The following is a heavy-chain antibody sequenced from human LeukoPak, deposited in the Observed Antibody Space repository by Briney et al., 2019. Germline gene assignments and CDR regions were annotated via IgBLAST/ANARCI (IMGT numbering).Heavy chain of an antibody. J-gene: IGHJ4*02. CDR2: IYYSGST. D-gene: IGHD3-16*01. CDR1: GGSISSYY. CDR3: ARSGGWAAPLGY. Sequence: PSETLSLTCTVSGGSISSYYWSWIRQPPGKGLEWIGYIYYSGSTNYNPSLKSRVTISVDTSKNQFSLKLSSVTAADTAVYYCARSGGWAAPLGYCGQGALVTVSS. V-gene: IGHV4-59*12.